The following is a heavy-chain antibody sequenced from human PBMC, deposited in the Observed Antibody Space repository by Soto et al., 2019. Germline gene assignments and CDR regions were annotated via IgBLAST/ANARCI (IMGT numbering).Heavy chain of an antibody. D-gene: IGHD4-17*01. CDR3: ARGMTAVTTLDY. V-gene: IGHV4-30-2*01. J-gene: IGHJ4*02. Sequence: QLQLQESGSGLVKPSQTLSLTCAVSGGSISSGGYSWSWIRQPPGKGLEWIGYIYHSGSTYYNPSLKSRVTISVDRAKKQSSLKVSSVTAADTAVYYCARGMTAVTTLDYWGQGTLVTVSS. CDR1: GGSISSGGYS. CDR2: IYHSGST.